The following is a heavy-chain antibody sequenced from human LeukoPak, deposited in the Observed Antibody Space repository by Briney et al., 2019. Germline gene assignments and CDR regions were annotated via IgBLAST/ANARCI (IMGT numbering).Heavy chain of an antibody. CDR1: GGSISSYY. J-gene: IGHJ4*02. CDR3: ARGLYGDYGYFDY. V-gene: IGHV4-59*01. D-gene: IGHD4-17*01. Sequence: PSETLSLTCTVSGGSISSYYWSWIRQPPGKGLEWIGYIYYSGSTNYNPSLKSRVTISVDTSKNQFSLKLSSVTAADTAVYYCARGLYGDYGYFDYWGQGTLVTVSS. CDR2: IYYSGST.